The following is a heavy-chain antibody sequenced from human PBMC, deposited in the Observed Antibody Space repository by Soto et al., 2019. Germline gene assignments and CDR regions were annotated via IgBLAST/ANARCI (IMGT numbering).Heavy chain of an antibody. CDR3: ARQGMAARKYYSTYLDV. J-gene: IGHJ6*02. Sequence: QVQLVESGGGVVQPGRSLRLSCAASGFTFRDYAMHWVRQAPGKGLEWVTLISSDATNKYLADSVKGRLTISRNNSKNTLYLQMNSLRVEATGLYYCARQGMAARKYYSTYLDVWGQGTTVIV. D-gene: IGHD6-6*01. CDR2: ISSDATNK. V-gene: IGHV3-30-3*01. CDR1: GFTFRDYA.